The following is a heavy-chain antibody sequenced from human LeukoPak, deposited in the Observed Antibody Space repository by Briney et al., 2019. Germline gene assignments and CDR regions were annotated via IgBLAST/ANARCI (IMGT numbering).Heavy chain of an antibody. V-gene: IGHV3-48*03. D-gene: IGHD3-3*01. CDR3: ARAGVGGDFWSGYSAQFDY. CDR2: ISSSGSTI. Sequence: GGSLRLSCVGSGFMFRDYSMNWVRQAPGKGLEWVSYISSSGSTIYYADSVKGRFTISRDNAKNSLYLQMNSLRAEDTAVYYCARAGVGGDFWSGYSAQFDYWGQGTLVTVSS. J-gene: IGHJ4*02. CDR1: GFMFRDYS.